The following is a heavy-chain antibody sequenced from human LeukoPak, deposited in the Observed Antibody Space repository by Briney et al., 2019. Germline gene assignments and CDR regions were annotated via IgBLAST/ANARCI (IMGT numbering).Heavy chain of an antibody. J-gene: IGHJ6*02. CDR1: GFTFSSYA. Sequence: GGSLRLSCAASGFTFSSYAMSWVRQAPGKGLEWVPAISGSGGSTYYADSMKGRFTISRDNSKNTLYLQMNSLSAEDTAVYYCAKGMATGKQYYSYYYGMDVWGQGTTVTVSS. V-gene: IGHV3-23*01. CDR2: ISGSGGST. D-gene: IGHD5-24*01. CDR3: AKGMATGKQYYSYYYGMDV.